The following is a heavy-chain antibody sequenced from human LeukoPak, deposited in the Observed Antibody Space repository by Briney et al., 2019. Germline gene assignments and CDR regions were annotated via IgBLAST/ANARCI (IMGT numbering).Heavy chain of an antibody. CDR3: ARVYYYTSGSRWGDYFDY. J-gene: IGHJ4*02. V-gene: IGHV3-7*01. CDR2: IKPDGSEK. Sequence: GGSLRLSCAASGFTFSSYWMSWVRQAPGKGLEWVANIKPDGSEKYYVDSVKGRFTISRDNAKNSLYLQMNSLRAEDTAVYYCARVYYYTSGSRWGDYFDYWGQGTLVTVSS. CDR1: GFTFSSYW. D-gene: IGHD3-10*01.